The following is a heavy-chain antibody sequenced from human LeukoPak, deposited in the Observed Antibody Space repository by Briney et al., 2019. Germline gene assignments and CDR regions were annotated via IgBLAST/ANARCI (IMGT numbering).Heavy chain of an antibody. V-gene: IGHV3-74*01. D-gene: IGHD3-3*01. J-gene: IGHJ6*03. CDR1: GFTFSGYW. CDR3: AAGGGWDPSFGVVTHIDA. Sequence: GGSLRLSCVTSGFTFSGYWMHWVRQGPEKGLELVSRIDNDGHGIIYADSVKGRFTTSRDNVKNTLYLQMNSLRVEDTAVYYCAAGGGWDPSFGVVTHIDAWGKVTTVVVS. CDR2: IDNDGHGI.